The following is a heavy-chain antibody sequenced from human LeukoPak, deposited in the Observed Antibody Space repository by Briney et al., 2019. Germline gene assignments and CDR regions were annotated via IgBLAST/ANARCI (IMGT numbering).Heavy chain of an antibody. CDR3: ARDRVDTAMVIGIDY. Sequence: GGSLRLSCAASGFTFSSYWMSWVRQAPGKGLEWVANIKQDGSEKYYVDSVKGRFTISRDNAKNSLYLQMNSLRAEDTAVYYCARDRVDTAMVIGIDYWGQGTLVTVSS. CDR1: GFTFSSYW. CDR2: IKQDGSEK. J-gene: IGHJ4*02. D-gene: IGHD5-18*01. V-gene: IGHV3-7*01.